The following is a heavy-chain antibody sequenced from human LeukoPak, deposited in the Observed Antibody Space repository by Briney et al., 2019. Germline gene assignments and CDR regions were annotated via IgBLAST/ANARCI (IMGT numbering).Heavy chain of an antibody. CDR3: ASRVITFGGVIVLNLYYFDY. CDR2: IIPIFGTA. Sequence: ASVKVSCKASGGTFSSYAISWVRQAPGQGLEWMGGIIPIFGTANYAQKFQGRVTITTDESTSTAYTELSSLRSEDTAVYYCASRVITFGGVIVLNLYYFDYWGQGTLVTVSS. J-gene: IGHJ4*02. CDR1: GGTFSSYA. D-gene: IGHD3-16*02. V-gene: IGHV1-69*05.